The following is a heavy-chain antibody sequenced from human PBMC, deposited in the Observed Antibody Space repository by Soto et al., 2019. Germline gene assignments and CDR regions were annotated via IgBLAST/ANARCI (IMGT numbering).Heavy chain of an antibody. Sequence: GGSLRLSCAASGFTFSSYGMHWVRQAPGKGLEWVAVIWYDGSNKYYADSVKGRFTISRDNSKNTLYLQMNSLRAEDTAVYYCAGDSLTWSPIRGSGSKVYYYMDVWGKGTTVTVSS. J-gene: IGHJ6*03. V-gene: IGHV3-33*01. D-gene: IGHD3-10*01. CDR3: AGDSLTWSPIRGSGSKVYYYMDV. CDR1: GFTFSSYG. CDR2: IWYDGSNK.